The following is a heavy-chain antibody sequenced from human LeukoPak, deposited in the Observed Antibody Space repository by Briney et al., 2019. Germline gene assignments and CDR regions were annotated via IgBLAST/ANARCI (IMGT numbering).Heavy chain of an antibody. CDR1: GFTFSSYG. CDR2: VWDDGSSQ. J-gene: IGHJ3*02. Sequence: GGSLRLSCAASGFTFSSYGMHWVRQAPGKGLEGVAVVWDDGSSQNYADSVKGRFTISRDNSKNLVFLQMNSLRAEDTAVYYCAKSITMVRGVILRGDAFDIWGQGTMVTVSS. CDR3: AKSITMVRGVILRGDAFDI. D-gene: IGHD3-10*01. V-gene: IGHV3-30*02.